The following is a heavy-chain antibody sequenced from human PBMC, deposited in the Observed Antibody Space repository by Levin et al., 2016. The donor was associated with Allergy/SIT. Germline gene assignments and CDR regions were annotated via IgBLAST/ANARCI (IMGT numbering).Heavy chain of an antibody. Sequence: WIRQPPGKGLEWIGYRHYSGSTKYNPSLKSRVTISADTSKSQFSLMLSSMTAADTAMYYCARDVRFNDSSAYGYFDYWGQGALVTVSS. CDR2: RHYSGST. CDR3: ARDVRFNDSSAYGYFDY. D-gene: IGHD3-22*01. J-gene: IGHJ4*02. V-gene: IGHV4-59*01.